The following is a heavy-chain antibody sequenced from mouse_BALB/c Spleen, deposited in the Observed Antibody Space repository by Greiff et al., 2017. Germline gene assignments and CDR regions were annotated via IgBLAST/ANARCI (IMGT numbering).Heavy chain of an antibody. V-gene: IGHV5-17*02. Sequence: EVQLVESGGGLVQPGGSRKLSCAASGFTFSSFGMHWVRQAPEKGLEWVAYISSGSSTIYYADTVKGRFTISRDNPKNTLFLQMTSLRSEDTAMYYCARGEFYGNYGAWFAYWGQGTLVTVSA. J-gene: IGHJ3*01. CDR3: ARGEFYGNYGAWFAY. CDR2: ISSGSSTI. CDR1: GFTFSSFG. D-gene: IGHD2-1*01.